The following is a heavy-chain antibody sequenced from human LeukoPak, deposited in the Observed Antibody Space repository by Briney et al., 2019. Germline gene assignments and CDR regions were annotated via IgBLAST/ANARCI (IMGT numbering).Heavy chain of an antibody. CDR3: AGGESTVVTGGGDI. CDR1: GGTFSSYT. CDR2: IIPILGIA. J-gene: IGHJ3*02. D-gene: IGHD4-23*01. V-gene: IGHV1-69*02. Sequence: GASVKVSCKXSGGTFSSYTISWVRQTPGQGLEGMGRIIPILGIANYAQKFQGRVTITADKSTSTAYMELSSLRSEDTAVYYCAGGESTVVTGGGDIWGQGTMVTVSS.